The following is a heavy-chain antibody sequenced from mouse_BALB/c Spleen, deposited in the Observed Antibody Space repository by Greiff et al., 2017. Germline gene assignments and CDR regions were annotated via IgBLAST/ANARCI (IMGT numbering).Heavy chain of an antibody. CDR3: ARKRGLRRDPYYAMDD. V-gene: IGHV2-2*02. D-gene: IGHD2-4*01. J-gene: IGHJ4*01. Sequence: QVQLQQSGPGLVQPSQSLSITCTVSGFSLTSYGVHWVRQSPGKGLEWLGVIWSGGSTDYNAAFISRLSISKDNSKSQVFFKMNSLQANDTAIYYCARKRGLRRDPYYAMDDWGQGTSVTVSS. CDR2: IWSGGST. CDR1: GFSLTSYG.